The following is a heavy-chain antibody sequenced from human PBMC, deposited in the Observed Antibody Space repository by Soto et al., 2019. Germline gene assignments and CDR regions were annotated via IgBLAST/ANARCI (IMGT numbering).Heavy chain of an antibody. CDR2: INPNSGGT. J-gene: IGHJ6*02. Sequence: ASVKVSCKASGYTFTGYYMHWVRQAPGQGLEWMGWINPNSGGTNYAQKFQGWVTMTRDTSISTAYMELSRLRSDDTAVYYCARDSSSPYYYYYYGMDVWGQGTKDTVSS. CDR3: ARDSSSPYYYYYYGMDV. CDR1: GYTFTGYY. V-gene: IGHV1-2*04. D-gene: IGHD2-2*01.